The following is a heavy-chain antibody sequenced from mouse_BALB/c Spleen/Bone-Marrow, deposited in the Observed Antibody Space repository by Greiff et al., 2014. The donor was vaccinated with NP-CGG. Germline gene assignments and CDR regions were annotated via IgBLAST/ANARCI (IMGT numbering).Heavy chain of an antibody. CDR3: AIYYYGSSGFAY. J-gene: IGHJ3*01. Sequence: GQLKEAGAELVKPGGSVKLSCTASGFNIKDTYMHWGKQRPEQGLEWIGRIDPANGNTKYDPKFQGKATITADTSSNTAYLQLSSLTSEDTAVYYCAIYYYGSSGFAYWGQGTLVTVSA. D-gene: IGHD1-1*01. V-gene: IGHV14-3*02. CDR1: GFNIKDTY. CDR2: IDPANGNT.